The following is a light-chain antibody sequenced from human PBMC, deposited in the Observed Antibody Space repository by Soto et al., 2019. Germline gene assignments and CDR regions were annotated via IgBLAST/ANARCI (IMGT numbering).Light chain of an antibody. Sequence: DMQMSQSPSTLSASVGDGVTITCRASQSISSWLAWYQQKPGKAPKLLVYSASTLQSGVPSRFSGSGSGPDFTLTISSLQPEDSATYFCQQLNSYPQTFGQGTRLEIK. J-gene: IGKJ5*01. CDR3: QQLNSYPQT. V-gene: IGKV1-5*01. CDR2: SAS. CDR1: QSISSW.